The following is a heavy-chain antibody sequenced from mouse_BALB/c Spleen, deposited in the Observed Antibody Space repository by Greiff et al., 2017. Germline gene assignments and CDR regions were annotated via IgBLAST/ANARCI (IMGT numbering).Heavy chain of an antibody. J-gene: IGHJ4*01. D-gene: IGHD1-1*02. V-gene: IGHV1-5*01. CDR2: IYPGNSDT. Sequence: VQLQQSGTVLARPGASVKMSCKASGYTFTSYWMHWVKQRPGQGLEWIGAIYPGNSDTSYNQKFKGKAKLTAVTSTSTAYMELSSLTNEDSAVYYCTRGWWDEWYAMDYWGQGTSVTVSS. CDR1: GYTFTSYW. CDR3: TRGWWDEWYAMDY.